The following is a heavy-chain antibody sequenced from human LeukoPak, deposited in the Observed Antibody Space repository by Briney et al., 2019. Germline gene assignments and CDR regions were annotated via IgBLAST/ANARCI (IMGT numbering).Heavy chain of an antibody. Sequence: PSQTLSLTCTVSGGSISSGGYYWSWIRQHPGKGLEWIGYIYYSGSTYYNPSLESRVTISVDTSKNQFSLKLSSVTAADTAVYYCARLKDYDILTGYFPFDYWGQGTLVTVSS. J-gene: IGHJ4*02. CDR2: IYYSGST. V-gene: IGHV4-31*03. CDR3: ARLKDYDILTGYFPFDY. CDR1: GGSISSGGYY. D-gene: IGHD3-9*01.